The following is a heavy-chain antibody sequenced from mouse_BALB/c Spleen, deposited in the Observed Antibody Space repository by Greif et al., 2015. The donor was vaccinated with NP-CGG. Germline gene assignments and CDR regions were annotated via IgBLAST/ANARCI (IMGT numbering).Heavy chain of an antibody. CDR3: ARSGYYGSSYWYFDV. J-gene: IGHJ1*01. Sequence: VQLQQSGAELVEPGASVKLSCTASGFNIKDTYMHWVKQRPEQGLEWIGRIDPANGNTKYDPKFQGKATITADTSSNTAYLQLSSLTSEDTAVYYCARSGYYGSSYWYFDVWGAGTTVTVSS. V-gene: IGHV14-3*02. D-gene: IGHD1-1*01. CDR2: IDPANGNT. CDR1: GFNIKDTY.